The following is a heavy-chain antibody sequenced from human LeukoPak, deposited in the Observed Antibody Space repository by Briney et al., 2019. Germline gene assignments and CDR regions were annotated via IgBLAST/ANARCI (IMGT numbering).Heavy chain of an antibody. V-gene: IGHV3-23*01. CDR2: ISGSGGST. D-gene: IGHD6-19*01. Sequence: PGGSLRLSCAASGFTFSSYAMSWVRQAPGKGLEWVSAISGSGGSTYYADSVKGRFTISRDNSKNTLYLQMNSLRAEDTAVYYCVTKAGSGWYYDAFDIWGQGTMVTVSS. CDR3: VTKAGSGWYYDAFDI. CDR1: GFTFSSYA. J-gene: IGHJ3*02.